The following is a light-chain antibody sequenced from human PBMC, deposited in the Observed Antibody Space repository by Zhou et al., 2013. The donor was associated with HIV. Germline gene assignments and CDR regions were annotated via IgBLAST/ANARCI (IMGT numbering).Light chain of an antibody. V-gene: IGKV3-15*01. CDR1: HTVTSN. CDR2: DAS. J-gene: IGKJ4*01. CDR3: QQYNRWPPLT. Sequence: EIVLTQSPGTLSLSPGERATLSCRASHTVTSNYLAWYQQRPGQPPRLLIYDASTRATGVPVRFSGSGSGTEFTLTIAGLQSEDVAVYYCQQYNRWPPLTFGGGTQVEIK.